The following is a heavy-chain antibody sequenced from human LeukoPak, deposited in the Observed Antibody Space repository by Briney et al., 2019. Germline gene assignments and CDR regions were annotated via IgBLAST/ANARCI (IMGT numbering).Heavy chain of an antibody. J-gene: IGHJ4*02. D-gene: IGHD1-26*01. CDR2: IHPSGST. V-gene: IGHV4-34*01. CDR3: ARGLDTYKSGVD. Sequence: SETLSLTCAVYGGSFSGYYCTWIRQPPGKGLEWIGEIHPSGSTNYNPSLMSRVTLSLDTSKNQFSLGLNSVTAADTAVYFCARGLDTYKSGVDWGQGTLVTVSS. CDR1: GGSFSGYY.